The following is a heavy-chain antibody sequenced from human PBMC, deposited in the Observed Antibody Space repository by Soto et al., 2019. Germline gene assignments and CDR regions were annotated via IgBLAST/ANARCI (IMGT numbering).Heavy chain of an antibody. CDR1: RVAFSKFI. Sequence: SVKVSCKASRVAFSKFIVTWVRQAPGRGLEWVGGIIPIFGTANYAQKFQGRVTITADESTSTSYMEVNNLRSEDTAVYYCAKVRYSSPMGYYYGMDVWGQGTTVTVSS. CDR2: IIPIFGTA. J-gene: IGHJ6*02. D-gene: IGHD6-19*01. CDR3: AKVRYSSPMGYYYGMDV. V-gene: IGHV1-69*13.